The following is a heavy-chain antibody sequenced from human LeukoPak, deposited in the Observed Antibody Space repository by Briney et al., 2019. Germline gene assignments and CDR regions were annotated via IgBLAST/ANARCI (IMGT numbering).Heavy chain of an antibody. CDR2: IIPILGIA. J-gene: IGHJ6*02. CDR3: ARILTPGYYGMDV. D-gene: IGHD1-14*01. V-gene: IGHV1-69*02. Sequence: ASVKVSCKASGGTFISYTISRVRQAPGQGLEWMGRIIPILGIANYAQKFQGRVTITADKSTSTAYMELSSLRSEDTAVYYCARILTPGYYGMDVWGQGTTVTVSS. CDR1: GGTFISYT.